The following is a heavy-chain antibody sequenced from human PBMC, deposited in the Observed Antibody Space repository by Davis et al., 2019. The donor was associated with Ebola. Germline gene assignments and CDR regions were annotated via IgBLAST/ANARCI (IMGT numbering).Heavy chain of an antibody. V-gene: IGHV4-34*01. D-gene: IGHD3-3*01. Sequence: GSLRLSCAASGFTVSSNYMSWVRQAPGKGLEWIGEINHSGSTNYNPSLKSRVTISVDTSKNQFSLKLSSVTAADTAVYYCARSNFWSGFDYWGQGTLVTVSS. CDR2: INHSGST. CDR3: ARSNFWSGFDY. CDR1: GFTVSSNY. J-gene: IGHJ4*02.